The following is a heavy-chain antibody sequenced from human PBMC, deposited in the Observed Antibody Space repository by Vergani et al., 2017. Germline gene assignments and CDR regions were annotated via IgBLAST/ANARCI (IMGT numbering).Heavy chain of an antibody. CDR1: GGSFSGYY. D-gene: IGHD3-10*01. Sequence: QVQLQQWGAGLLKPSETLSLTCAVYGGSFSGYYWSWIRQPPGKGLEWIGEINHSGSTNYNPSLKSRVTISVDTSKNQFSLKLSSVTAADTAVYYCARDWGSDYYGSGSYRWFDPWGQGTLVTVSS. CDR2: INHSGST. CDR3: ARDWGSDYYGSGSYRWFDP. V-gene: IGHV4-34*01. J-gene: IGHJ5*02.